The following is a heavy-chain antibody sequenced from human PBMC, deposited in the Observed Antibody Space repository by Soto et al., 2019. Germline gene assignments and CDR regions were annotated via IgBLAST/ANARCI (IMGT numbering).Heavy chain of an antibody. D-gene: IGHD3-3*01. CDR3: ARRERILRFLEWSNLADWFDP. Sequence: GGSLRLSCAASGFTLSDYYMSWIRQAPGKGLEWVSYISSSSSYTNYADSVKGRFTISRDNAKNSLYLQMNSLRAEDTAVYYCARRERILRFLEWSNLADWFDPWGQGTLVTVS. CDR2: ISSSSSYT. V-gene: IGHV3-11*06. J-gene: IGHJ5*02. CDR1: GFTLSDYY.